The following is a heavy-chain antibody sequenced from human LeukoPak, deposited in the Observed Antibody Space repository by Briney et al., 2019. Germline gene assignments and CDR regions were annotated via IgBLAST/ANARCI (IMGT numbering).Heavy chain of an antibody. D-gene: IGHD3-10*01. CDR2: IYYSGST. J-gene: IGHJ4*02. CDR1: GGSISSSSYY. V-gene: IGHV4-39*07. Sequence: SETLSLTCTVSGGSISSSSYYWGWIRQPPGKGLEWIGSIYYSGSTYYNPSLKSRVTISVDTSKNQFSLKLSSVTAADTAVYYCARPRMNYGSGSYYTNWGQGTLVTISS. CDR3: ARPRMNYGSGSYYTN.